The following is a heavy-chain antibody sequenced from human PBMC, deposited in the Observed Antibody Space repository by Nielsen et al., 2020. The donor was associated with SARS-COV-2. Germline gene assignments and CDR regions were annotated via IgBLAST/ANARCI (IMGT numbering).Heavy chain of an antibody. CDR3: ARDREGYGDELVFDY. CDR2: INPSGGST. V-gene: IGHV1-46*01. J-gene: IGHJ4*02. CDR1: GYTFTSYY. Sequence: ASVKVSCKASGYTFTSYYMHWVRQAPGQGLEWMGIINPSGGSTSYAQKFQGRVTMTRDTSTSTVYMELSSLRSEDTAVYYCARDREGYGDELVFDYWGQGTLVTVSS. D-gene: IGHD4-17*01.